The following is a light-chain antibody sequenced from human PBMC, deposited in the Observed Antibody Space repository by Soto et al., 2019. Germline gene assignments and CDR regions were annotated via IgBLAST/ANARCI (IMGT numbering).Light chain of an antibody. V-gene: IGKV3-15*01. J-gene: IGKJ1*01. CDR2: DAS. Sequence: EIVMTQSPATLSVSPGERASLSCRASQNISSNLAWYQQKPGQAPRLLIYDASTRATGIPARFSGSGSGTEFTLTISSLQSEDFAVYYCQQYSNWPETFGQGTKVDIK. CDR3: QQYSNWPET. CDR1: QNISSN.